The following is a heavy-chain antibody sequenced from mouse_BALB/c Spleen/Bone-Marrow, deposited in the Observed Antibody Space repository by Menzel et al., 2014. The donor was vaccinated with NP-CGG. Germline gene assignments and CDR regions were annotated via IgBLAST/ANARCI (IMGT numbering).Heavy chain of an antibody. CDR1: GYTFTEYT. Sequence: EVQLQQSGPELVKPGASVKISCKTSGYTFTEYTMHRVKRSHGKSLEWIGGVNPNNGGTIYNQKFKGKATSTVDKSSSTAYMELRSLTSEDSAVYYCARKDYGYNYVMDYWGQGTSVTVSS. J-gene: IGHJ4*01. CDR3: ARKDYGYNYVMDY. D-gene: IGHD1-2*01. V-gene: IGHV1-18*01. CDR2: VNPNNGGT.